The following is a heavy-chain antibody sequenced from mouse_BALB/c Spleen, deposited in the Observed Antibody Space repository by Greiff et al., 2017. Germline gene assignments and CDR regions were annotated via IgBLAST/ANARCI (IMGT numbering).Heavy chain of an antibody. CDR2: ISSGGSYT. V-gene: IGHV5-9-4*01. J-gene: IGHJ4*01. CDR1: GFTFSSYA. CDR3: ARGLTGPYYAMDY. D-gene: IGHD4-1*01. Sequence: EVKLMESGGGLVKPGGSLKLSCAASGFTFSSYAMSWVRQSPEKRLEWVAEISSGGSYTYYPDTVTGRFTISRDNAKNTLYLEMSSLRSEDTAMYYCARGLTGPYYAMDYWGQGTSVTVSS.